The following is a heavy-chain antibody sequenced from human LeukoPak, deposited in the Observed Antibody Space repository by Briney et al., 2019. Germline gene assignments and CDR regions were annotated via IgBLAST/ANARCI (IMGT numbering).Heavy chain of an antibody. CDR1: GFTFSSYS. V-gene: IGHV3-21*01. Sequence: GGSLRLSCAASGFTFSSYSMNWVRQAPGKGLGWVSSISTSSSYIHYADSVKGRFTISRDNAKNSLYLQMDSLRAEDTAVYYCARGDTAMVTDYWGQGTLVTVSS. J-gene: IGHJ4*02. D-gene: IGHD5-18*01. CDR3: ARGDTAMVTDY. CDR2: ISTSSSYI.